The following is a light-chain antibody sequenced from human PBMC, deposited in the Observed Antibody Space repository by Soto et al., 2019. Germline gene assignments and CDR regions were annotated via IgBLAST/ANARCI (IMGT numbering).Light chain of an antibody. V-gene: IGKV3-20*01. CDR2: GAS. J-gene: IGKJ1*01. CDR1: QSLRSSY. Sequence: EVVLTQSPNTLSLSPGERATLSCWASQSLRSSYLAWYQRKPGQAPRLLMFGASRRATGIPDRFNGSGSGTDFTLTISRLEPEDFAVYYCQQYGGSPWTFGQGTKVEIK. CDR3: QQYGGSPWT.